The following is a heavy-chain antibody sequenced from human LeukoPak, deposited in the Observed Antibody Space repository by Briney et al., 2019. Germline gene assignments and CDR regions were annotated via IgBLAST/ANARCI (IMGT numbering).Heavy chain of an antibody. Sequence: GGSLRLSCAASGFTYDDYGMSWVRQAPGKGLEWVSGINWNGGSTGYADSVKGRFTISRDNAKNSLYLQMNSLRAEDTALYYCARGTLGYSSSWYYFDYWGQGTLVTVSS. CDR3: ARGTLGYSSSWYYFDY. D-gene: IGHD6-13*01. J-gene: IGHJ4*02. CDR1: GFTYDDYG. V-gene: IGHV3-20*04. CDR2: INWNGGST.